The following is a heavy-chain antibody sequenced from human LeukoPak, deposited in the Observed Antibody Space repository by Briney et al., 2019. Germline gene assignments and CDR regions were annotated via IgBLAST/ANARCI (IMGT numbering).Heavy chain of an antibody. V-gene: IGHV3-74*01. J-gene: IGHJ4*02. CDR2: INGDGTST. Sequence: GGSLRLSCAASGFTFSSYWMHWVRQAPGKGLVWVSRINGDGTSTNYAGSVKGRFTISRDNAKNTLYLQMNSLTAEDTAVYYCARESTSITTFGLDYWGQGILVTVSS. CDR3: ARESTSITTFGLDY. CDR1: GFTFSSYW. D-gene: IGHD4-11*01.